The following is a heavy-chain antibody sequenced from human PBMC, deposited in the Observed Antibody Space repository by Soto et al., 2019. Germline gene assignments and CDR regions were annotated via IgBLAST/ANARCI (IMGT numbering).Heavy chain of an antibody. CDR2: MNPNSGNT. CDR1: GYTFTSYD. V-gene: IGHV1-8*01. D-gene: IGHD3-22*01. Sequence: QVQLVQSGAEVKKPGASVKVSCKASGYTFTSYDINWVRQATGQGLEWMGWMNPNSGNTGYAQKFQGRVTMTRNTSISTAYMELSSLRSEDTAVYYCARETYYDSSGYYPRDSYFDLWGRGTLVTVSS. CDR3: ARETYYDSSGYYPRDSYFDL. J-gene: IGHJ2*01.